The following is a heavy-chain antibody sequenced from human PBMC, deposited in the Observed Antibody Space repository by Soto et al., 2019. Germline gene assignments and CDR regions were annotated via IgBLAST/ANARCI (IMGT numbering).Heavy chain of an antibody. Sequence: EVQLVESGGGLVKPGGSLRLSCAASGFTFSNAWMSWVRQAPGKGLEWVGRIKSKTDGGTTDYAAPVKGRFTISRDDSKHTLYLQMNSLKTEDTAVYYCTTVPDYDFWTGYYYYMDVWGKGTTVTVSS. V-gene: IGHV3-15*01. J-gene: IGHJ6*03. D-gene: IGHD3-3*01. CDR1: GFTFSNAW. CDR2: IKSKTDGGTT. CDR3: TTVPDYDFWTGYYYYMDV.